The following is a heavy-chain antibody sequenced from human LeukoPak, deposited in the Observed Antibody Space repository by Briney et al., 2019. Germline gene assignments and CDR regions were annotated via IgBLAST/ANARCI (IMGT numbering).Heavy chain of an antibody. CDR1: GLTFTSSA. CDR3: AVVERYYDSSGYLLDY. CDR2: IVVGSGNT. J-gene: IGHJ4*02. V-gene: IGHV1-58*01. Sequence: SVKVSCKASGLTFTSSAVQWVRQARGQRLEWIGWIVVGSGNTNYAQKFQERVTITRDMSTSTAYMELSSLRSEDTAVYYCAVVERYYDSSGYLLDYWGQGTLVTVSS. D-gene: IGHD3-22*01.